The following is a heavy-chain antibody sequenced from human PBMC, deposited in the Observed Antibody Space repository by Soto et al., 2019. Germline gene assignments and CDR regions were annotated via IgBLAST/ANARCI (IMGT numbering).Heavy chain of an antibody. CDR2: INHSGST. CDR1: GGSFSGYY. CDR3: ARDKITGLFDY. J-gene: IGHJ4*02. V-gene: IGHV4-34*01. D-gene: IGHD2-8*02. Sequence: QVQLQQWGAGLLKPSETLSLTCAVYGGSFSGYYWTWIRQPPGTGLEWIGEINHSGSTNYNPSLKRRVNISVDTSKNQFSLKLTSVTAAYKAVYYCARDKITGLFDYWGQGTLVTVSS.